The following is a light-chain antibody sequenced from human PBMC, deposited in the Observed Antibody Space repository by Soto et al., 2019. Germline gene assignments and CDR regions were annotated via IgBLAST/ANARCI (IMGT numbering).Light chain of an antibody. Sequence: EIVLTQSPATLSLSPGERATLSCRASQSISSSLAWYQQKPGQAPRLLIYDASSRATGFPARFSGSGSGTDFTLTIGSLEPEDFPVYYCQQRSEWPRTFGQGTKVEIK. V-gene: IGKV3-11*01. CDR1: QSISSS. J-gene: IGKJ1*01. CDR3: QQRSEWPRT. CDR2: DAS.